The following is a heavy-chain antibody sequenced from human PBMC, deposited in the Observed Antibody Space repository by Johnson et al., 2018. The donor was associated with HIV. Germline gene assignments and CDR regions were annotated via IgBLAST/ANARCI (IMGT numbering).Heavy chain of an antibody. CDR3: AETPGIAAAGTGYAFDI. Sequence: QVQLVESGGGVVQPGRSLRLSCAASGFTFSSYAMHWVRQAPGKGLEWVAVIWYDGSTKYYADSVKGRFTISRDNSKNTLYLQMNSLRAEDTAVYYCAETPGIAAAGTGYAFDICGQGTMVTVSS. CDR2: IWYDGSTK. D-gene: IGHD6-13*01. J-gene: IGHJ3*02. CDR1: GFTFSSYA. V-gene: IGHV3-30*04.